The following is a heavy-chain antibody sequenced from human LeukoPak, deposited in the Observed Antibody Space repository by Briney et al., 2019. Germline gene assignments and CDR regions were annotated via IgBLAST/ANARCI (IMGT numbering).Heavy chain of an antibody. D-gene: IGHD6-13*01. J-gene: IGHJ6*04. CDR2: INHSGST. V-gene: IGHV4-34*01. Sequence: PSETLSLTCAVYGGSFSGYYWSWIRQPPGKGLEWIGEINHSGSTNYNPSLKSRVTISVDTSKNQFSLKLSSVTAADTAVCCASSLPLRQQLVRPYYYYGMDVWGKGTTVTVSS. CDR1: GGSFSGYY. CDR3: ASSLPLRQQLVRPYYYYGMDV.